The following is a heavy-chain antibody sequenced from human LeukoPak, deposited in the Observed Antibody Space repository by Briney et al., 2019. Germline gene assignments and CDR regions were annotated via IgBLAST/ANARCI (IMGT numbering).Heavy chain of an antibody. D-gene: IGHD1-26*01. J-gene: IGHJ5*02. CDR3: ARDLGELLPQGGFDP. CDR1: GGTFSSYA. V-gene: IGHV1-69*05. Sequence: SVKVSCRASGGTFSSYAISWVRQAPGQGLEWMGGIIPIFGTANCAQKFQGRVTITTDESTSTAYMELSSLRSEDTAVYYCARDLGELLPQGGFDPWGQGTLVTVSS. CDR2: IIPIFGTA.